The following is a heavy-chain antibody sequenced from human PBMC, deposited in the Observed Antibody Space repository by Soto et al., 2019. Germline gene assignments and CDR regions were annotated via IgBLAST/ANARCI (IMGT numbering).Heavy chain of an antibody. CDR2: INPSGGST. D-gene: IGHD2-21*01. Sequence: KVSCNASGCTFPSYYMHWVRQAPGQGLEWMGIINPSGGSTSYAHKFQGRVTTPRATATSTSNMELTTPRSEDTAVYYDAKASRPYGQGRDPPPYWGQGTLVTSPQ. J-gene: IGHJ4*02. CDR1: GCTFPSYY. V-gene: IGHV1-46*03. CDR3: AKASRPYGQGRDPPPY.